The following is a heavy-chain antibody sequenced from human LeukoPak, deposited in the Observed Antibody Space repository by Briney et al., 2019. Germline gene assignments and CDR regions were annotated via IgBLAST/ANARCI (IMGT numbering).Heavy chain of an antibody. CDR3: ARVTRGYMDV. CDR2: IYHSGST. CDR1: GYSISSGYY. J-gene: IGHJ6*03. Sequence: PSETLSLTCTVSGYSISSGYYWGWIRQPPGKGLEWIGSIYHSGSTYYNPSLKSRVTISVDTSKNQFSLKLSSVTAADTAVYYCARVTRGYMDVWGKGTTVTISS. V-gene: IGHV4-38-2*02. D-gene: IGHD3-10*01.